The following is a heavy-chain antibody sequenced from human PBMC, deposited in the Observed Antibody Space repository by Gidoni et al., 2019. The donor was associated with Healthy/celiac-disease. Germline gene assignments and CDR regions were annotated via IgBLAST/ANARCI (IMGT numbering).Heavy chain of an antibody. CDR2: ISYDGSNK. CDR3: ARDGAYYYDSSGYFDY. J-gene: IGHJ4*02. V-gene: IGHV3-30-3*01. Sequence: QPGRSLRLSCAASGFTFSSYAMHWVRQAPGKGLEWVAVISYDGSNKYYADSVKGRFTISRDNSKNTLYLQMNSLRAEDTAVYYCARDGAYYYDSSGYFDYWGQGTLVTVSS. CDR1: GFTFSSYA. D-gene: IGHD3-22*01.